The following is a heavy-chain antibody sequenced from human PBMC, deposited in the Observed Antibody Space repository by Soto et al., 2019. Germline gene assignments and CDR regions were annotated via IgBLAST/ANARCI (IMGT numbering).Heavy chain of an antibody. D-gene: IGHD5-18*01. CDR2: ISPILGTA. CDR1: GGRFLRDA. Sequence: SVNVYCTAAGGRFLRDASSLVRQDHGQGLEWLGGISPILGTANYAQKFQGRVTITADESTSTAYMELSSLRSEDTAVYYCARDQGSEDSLPYYHSGMDVWGHGTTVTVFS. CDR3: ARDQGSEDSLPYYHSGMDV. J-gene: IGHJ6*02. V-gene: IGHV1-69*13.